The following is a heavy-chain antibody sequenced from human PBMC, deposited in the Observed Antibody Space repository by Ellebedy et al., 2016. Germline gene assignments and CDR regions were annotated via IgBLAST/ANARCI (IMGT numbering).Heavy chain of an antibody. CDR3: AGSRYNFRYYFDY. CDR2: ISAYNGNT. D-gene: IGHD1-20*01. J-gene: IGHJ4*02. Sequence: ASVKVSCKASGGTFSSYAISWVRQAPGQGLEWMGWISAYNGNTNYAQKLQGRVTMTTDTSTSTAYMELRSLRSDDTAVYYCAGSRYNFRYYFDYWGQGTLVTVSS. CDR1: GGTFSSYA. V-gene: IGHV1-18*01.